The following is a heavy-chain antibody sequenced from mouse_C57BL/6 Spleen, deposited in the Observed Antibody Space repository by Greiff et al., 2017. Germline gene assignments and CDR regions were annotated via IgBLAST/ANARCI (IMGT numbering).Heavy chain of an antibody. V-gene: IGHV1-69*01. J-gene: IGHJ4*01. CDR1: GYTFTSYW. D-gene: IGHD2-1*01. CDR3: ARCGNYVDYYAMDD. CDR2: IDPSDSYT. Sequence: QVQLQQPGAELVMPGASVKLSCKASGYTFTSYWMHWVKQRPGQGLEWIGEIDPSDSYTNYNQKFKGKSTLTVDKSSSTAYMQLSSLTSEDSAVYYCARCGNYVDYYAMDDWGQGTSVTVSS.